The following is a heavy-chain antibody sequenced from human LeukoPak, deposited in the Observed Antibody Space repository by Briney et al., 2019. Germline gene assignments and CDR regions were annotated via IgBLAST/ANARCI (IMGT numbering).Heavy chain of an antibody. CDR1: GFTVSSNY. CDR2: IYSGGST. Sequence: GGSLRLSCAASGFTVSSNYMSWVRQAPGKGLEWVSVIYSGGSTYYADSVKGRFTISRDNSKNTLYLQMNSLRAEDTAVYYCARPRALTGPFDYWGQGTLVTVSS. CDR3: ARPRALTGPFDY. J-gene: IGHJ4*02. D-gene: IGHD3-16*01. V-gene: IGHV3-53*01.